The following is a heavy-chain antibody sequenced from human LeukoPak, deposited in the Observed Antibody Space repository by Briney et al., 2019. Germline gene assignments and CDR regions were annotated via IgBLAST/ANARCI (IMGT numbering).Heavy chain of an antibody. J-gene: IGHJ6*02. V-gene: IGHV1-18*01. CDR2: IGAYNGNT. D-gene: IGHD2-8*01. CDR3: AREYARRDYYGMDV. Sequence: ASVKVSCKASGYTFTSYGISWVRQAPGQGLEWMGWIGAYNGNTNYAQKLQGRVTMTTDTSTSTAYMELRSLRSDDTAVYYCAREYARRDYYGMDVWGQGTTVTVSS. CDR1: GYTFTSYG.